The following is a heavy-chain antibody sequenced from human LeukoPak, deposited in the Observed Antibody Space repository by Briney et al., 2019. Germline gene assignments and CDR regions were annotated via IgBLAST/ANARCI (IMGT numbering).Heavy chain of an antibody. CDR3: ASTLLWFGEPIKGYYFDY. CDR2: ISAYNGNT. D-gene: IGHD3-10*01. V-gene: IGHV1-18*04. Sequence: ASVKVSCKASGYTFTSYGIGWVRQAPGQGLEWMGWISAYNGNTNYAQKLQGRVTMTTDTSTSTAYMELRSLRSDDTAVYYCASTLLWFGEPIKGYYFDYWGQGTLVTVSS. J-gene: IGHJ4*02. CDR1: GYTFTSYG.